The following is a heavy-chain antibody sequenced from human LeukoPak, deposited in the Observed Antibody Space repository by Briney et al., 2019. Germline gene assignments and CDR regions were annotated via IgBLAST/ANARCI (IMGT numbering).Heavy chain of an antibody. V-gene: IGHV1-69*06. J-gene: IGHJ5*02. Sequence: ASVKVSCEASGGTFSSYAISWVRQAPGQGLEWMGGIIPIFGTANYAQKFQGRVTITADKSTSTAYMELSSLRSEDTAVYYCARVGDDILTGYLNWFDPWGQGTLVTVSS. CDR2: IIPIFGTA. D-gene: IGHD3-9*01. CDR3: ARVGDDILTGYLNWFDP. CDR1: GGTFSSYA.